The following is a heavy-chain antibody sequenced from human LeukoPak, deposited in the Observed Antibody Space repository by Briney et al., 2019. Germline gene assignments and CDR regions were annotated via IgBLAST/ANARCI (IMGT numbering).Heavy chain of an antibody. CDR1: GFTFSSYE. CDR2: ISSSGSTI. Sequence: GGSLRLSCAASGFTFSSYEVNWVRQAPGRGLEWVSYISSSGSTIYYADSVKGRFTISRDNAKNSLYLQMSSLRAEDTAVYYCAELGITMIGGVWGKGTTVTISS. V-gene: IGHV3-48*03. D-gene: IGHD3-10*02. J-gene: IGHJ6*04. CDR3: AELGITMIGGV.